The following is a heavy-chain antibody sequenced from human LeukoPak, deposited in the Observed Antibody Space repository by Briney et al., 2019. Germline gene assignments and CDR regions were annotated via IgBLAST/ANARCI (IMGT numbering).Heavy chain of an antibody. J-gene: IGHJ5*02. Sequence: GASVTVSCKASGYTFTSYYMRWVRQAPGQGLEWMGIINPSGGSTSYAQKFQGRVTMTRDTSTSTVYMELSSLRSEDTAVYYCARGGIGGYYYDSSVITWGQGTLVTVSS. CDR1: GYTFTSYY. CDR2: INPSGGST. D-gene: IGHD3-22*01. V-gene: IGHV1-46*01. CDR3: ARGGIGGYYYDSSVIT.